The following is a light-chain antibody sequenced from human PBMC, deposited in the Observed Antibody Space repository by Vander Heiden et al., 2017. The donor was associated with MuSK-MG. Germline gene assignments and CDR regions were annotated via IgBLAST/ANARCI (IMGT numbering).Light chain of an antibody. Sequence: SSELTQDPAVSVALGQTVTIPCRGAILRTFSTRWYQQKPGQAPILVLYDNDNRPSGIPDRFSASKSGNTASLTSTGTRAEDEADYYCNSRDISGNQVVFGGGTKLTVL. CDR2: DND. J-gene: IGLJ2*01. CDR3: NSRDISGNQVV. V-gene: IGLV3-19*01. CDR1: ILRTFS.